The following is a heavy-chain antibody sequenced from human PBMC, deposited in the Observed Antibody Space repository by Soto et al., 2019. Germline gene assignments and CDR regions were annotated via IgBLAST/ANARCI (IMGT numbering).Heavy chain of an antibody. J-gene: IGHJ4*02. CDR1: GGSISSGDYY. D-gene: IGHD3-10*01. Sequence: QVQLQESGPGLVKPSQTLSLTCTVSGGSISSGDYYWSWIRQPPGKGLEWIGYIYYSGSTYYNPSLKSRVTISVDTSKTQFSLKLSSVTAADTAVYYCARVWFGELSPFDYWGQGTLVTVSS. V-gene: IGHV4-30-4*01. CDR2: IYYSGST. CDR3: ARVWFGELSPFDY.